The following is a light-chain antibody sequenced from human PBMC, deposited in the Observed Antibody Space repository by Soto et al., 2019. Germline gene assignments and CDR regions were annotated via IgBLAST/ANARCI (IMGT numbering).Light chain of an antibody. V-gene: IGKV1-5*01. Sequence: DIQMTQSPSTLSASVGDRVTITCRASQSISSWLAWYQQKPGKAPKLLIYDASSLESGVPSRFSGSGSGTEFTLTISSLQPDDFATYYCQQYNSYSPLPVGQGTKVDIK. CDR2: DAS. CDR3: QQYNSYSPLP. CDR1: QSISSW. J-gene: IGKJ1*01.